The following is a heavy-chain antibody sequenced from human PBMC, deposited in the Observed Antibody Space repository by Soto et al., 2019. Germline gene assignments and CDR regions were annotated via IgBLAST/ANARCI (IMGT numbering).Heavy chain of an antibody. V-gene: IGHV3-23*01. J-gene: IGHJ4*02. Sequence: EVQLLESGGGLVQPGGSLRLSCAASGFTFSSYAMSWVRQAPGKGLEWVSAISGSGGSTYYADSVKGRFTISRDNSKNRLYLQMNSLRAEDTAVYYCAKDQGGPPYYYDSSGYYPFDYWGQGTLVTVSS. CDR3: AKDQGGPPYYYDSSGYYPFDY. CDR2: ISGSGGST. CDR1: GFTFSSYA. D-gene: IGHD3-22*01.